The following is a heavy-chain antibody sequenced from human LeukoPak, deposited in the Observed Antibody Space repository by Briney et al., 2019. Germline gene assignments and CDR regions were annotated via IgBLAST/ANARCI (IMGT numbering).Heavy chain of an antibody. Sequence: SETLSLTCAVYGGSFSGYYWSWIRQPAGKGLEWIGRIYTSGSTNYNPSLKSRVTMSVDTSKNQFSLKLSSVTAADTAVYYCARDGGGYYDSSGYQYWGQGTLVTVSS. CDR1: GGSFSGYY. CDR2: IYTSGST. CDR3: ARDGGGYYDSSGYQY. V-gene: IGHV4-4*07. D-gene: IGHD3-22*01. J-gene: IGHJ4*02.